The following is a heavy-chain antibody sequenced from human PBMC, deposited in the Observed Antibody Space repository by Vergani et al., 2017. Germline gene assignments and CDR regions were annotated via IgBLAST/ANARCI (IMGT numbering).Heavy chain of an antibody. V-gene: IGHV4-34*01. CDR1: GGSFSGYY. D-gene: IGHD3-10*01. Sequence: QVQLQQWGAGLLKPSETLSLTCAVYGGSFSGYYWSWIRQPPGKGLEWIGEINHSGSTNYNPSLKSRVTISVDTSKNQFSLNLSSVTAADTAVYYCARALYGRRRTYDYWGQGTLVTVSS. CDR2: INHSGST. J-gene: IGHJ4*02. CDR3: ARALYGRRRTYDY.